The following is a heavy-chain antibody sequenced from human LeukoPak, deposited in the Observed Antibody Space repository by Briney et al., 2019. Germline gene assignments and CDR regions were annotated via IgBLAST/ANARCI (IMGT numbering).Heavy chain of an antibody. V-gene: IGHV3-7*01. CDR2: IKQEGSEK. CDR3: ARSSATTSFFRYYFDY. Sequence: GGSLTLSCAASGFTFSNNWMAWVRQAPGKGLEWVAKIKQEGSEKYYADSVKGRFTISRDNSKNTLYLQMNSLRAEDTAVYYCARSSATTSFFRYYFDYWGQGTLVTVSS. D-gene: IGHD5-12*01. J-gene: IGHJ4*02. CDR1: GFTFSNNW.